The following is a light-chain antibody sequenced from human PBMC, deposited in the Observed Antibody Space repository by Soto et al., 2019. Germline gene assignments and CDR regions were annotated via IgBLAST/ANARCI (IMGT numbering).Light chain of an antibody. CDR1: QSVSSN. J-gene: IGKJ5*01. CDR3: QKYDTWSPSIT. V-gene: IGKV3-15*01. CDR2: GAS. Sequence: KVMSLSVATVSVYQKERATLSCRASQSVSSNLAWYQQKPGQAPRLLIYGASTRATGIPARFSGSGSGTEFTLTISSLHSQDFAGYCCQKYDTWSPSITFGQGRRLEIK.